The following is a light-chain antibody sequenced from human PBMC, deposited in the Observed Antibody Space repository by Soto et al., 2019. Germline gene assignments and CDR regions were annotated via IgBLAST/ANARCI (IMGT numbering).Light chain of an antibody. J-gene: IGKJ4*02. CDR3: QPRASWPLT. CDR1: QRLGSF. V-gene: IGKV3-11*01. CDR2: DIS. Sequence: EIVLTQSPATLSLSPGERATLSCRASQRLGSFLAWYQQKPGQAPRLLIYDISNRATGIPARFSGSGSVTDFTLTISGLEPEDSAVYFCQPRASWPLTVGGGTKVEIK.